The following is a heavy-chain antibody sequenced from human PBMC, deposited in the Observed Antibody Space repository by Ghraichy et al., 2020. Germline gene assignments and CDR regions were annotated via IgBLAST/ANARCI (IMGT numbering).Heavy chain of an antibody. CDR1: RFTFSSYS. Sequence: GESLNISCAASRFTFSSYSMNWVRQAPGKGLEWLSSIDGTSAYIYYADSVKDRFTISRDNAKNSLYLQMNNLRADDTAVYYCARNKLGYCTTTSCPHDYWGQGTLVTVSS. CDR2: IDGTSAYI. V-gene: IGHV3-21*01. D-gene: IGHD2-2*01. J-gene: IGHJ4*02. CDR3: ARNKLGYCTTTSCPHDY.